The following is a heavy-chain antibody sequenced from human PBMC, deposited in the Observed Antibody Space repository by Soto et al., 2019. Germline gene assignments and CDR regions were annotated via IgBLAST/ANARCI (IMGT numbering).Heavy chain of an antibody. CDR1: GRTFRSYG. Sequence: GGCLRLSCASCGRTFRSYGVLVFSQAPGKGLVWVSRINTDGSVAMYVDSVKGRFTISRDNAKNTLYLHMNSLRADVTAVYYCVREKQFWRLDSWGQGTLVPVSS. D-gene: IGHD6-19*01. CDR2: INTDGSVA. V-gene: IGHV3-74*03. J-gene: IGHJ4*02. CDR3: VREKQFWRLDS.